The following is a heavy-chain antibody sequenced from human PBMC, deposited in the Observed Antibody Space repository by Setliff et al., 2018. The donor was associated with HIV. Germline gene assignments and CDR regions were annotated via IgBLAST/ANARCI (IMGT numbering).Heavy chain of an antibody. D-gene: IGHD3-22*01. J-gene: IGHJ4*02. CDR3: ASLFHDTSAPWLYYFDH. V-gene: IGHV4-61*02. Sequence: SETLSLTCTVSGGPISSGSYYWSWIRQPAGKGLEWIGLIYTSGRTNYNPSHKSRVTISVNTSNNQFYLNLSSVTAADTAVYYCASLFHDTSAPWLYYFDHWGQGTLVTVSS. CDR1: GGPISSGSYY. CDR2: IYTSGRT.